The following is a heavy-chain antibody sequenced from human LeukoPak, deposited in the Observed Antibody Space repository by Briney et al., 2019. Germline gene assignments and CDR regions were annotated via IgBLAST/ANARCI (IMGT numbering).Heavy chain of an antibody. J-gene: IGHJ6*02. CDR2: ISWNSGSI. Sequence: GGSLRLSCAASGFTFDDYAMHWVRQAPGKGLEWVSGISWNSGSIGYADSVKGRFTISRDNAKNSLYLQMNSLRAEDTASYYCAKDMGIYCSSTSCYDYYYYGMDVWGQGTTVTVSS. CDR1: GFTFDDYA. D-gene: IGHD2-2*01. V-gene: IGHV3-9*01. CDR3: AKDMGIYCSSTSCYDYYYYGMDV.